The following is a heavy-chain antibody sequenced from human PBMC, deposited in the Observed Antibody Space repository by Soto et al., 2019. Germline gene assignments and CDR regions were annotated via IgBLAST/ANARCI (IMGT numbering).Heavy chain of an antibody. CDR1: GGSISRYC. CDR2: IYPSGST. Sequence: SGTLTLTCTVSGGSISRYCCRCIRQPSGKGLEWIGRIYPSGSTNYSPSLKSRVTMSVDTSKNQLSLKLSSVTAADTAVYYCARGEIGNGYGMDVWGQGTTVTVSS. V-gene: IGHV4-4*07. D-gene: IGHD2-8*01. CDR3: ARGEIGNGYGMDV. J-gene: IGHJ6*02.